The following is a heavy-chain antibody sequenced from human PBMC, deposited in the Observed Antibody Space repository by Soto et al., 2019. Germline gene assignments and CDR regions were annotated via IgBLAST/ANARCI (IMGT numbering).Heavy chain of an antibody. CDR1: GFTFSNFA. J-gene: IGHJ4*02. CDR3: FLYTSDLFSFDY. D-gene: IGHD3-3*01. Sequence: GGSLRLSCTASGFTFSNFAMSWVRQSPGKGLEWVSAISASGGTTYSADPVKGRFIISRDSAKKTMFLQMNNLRAEDTAVYYWFLYTSDLFSFDYWGPGALVTVSS. V-gene: IGHV3-23*01. CDR2: ISASGGTT.